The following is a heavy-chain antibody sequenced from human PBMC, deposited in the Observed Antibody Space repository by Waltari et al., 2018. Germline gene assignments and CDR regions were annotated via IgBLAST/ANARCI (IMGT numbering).Heavy chain of an antibody. CDR3: VTLRGLGFYGSEMP. Sequence: QVQVVQSGAEVTKPGASVKVSCRVPGYNFKEASIHWVRQAPGKGLEWMGGVDPGSGERMYAGNLQGRLTVTEDTALETAYMELSGLRSDDTARYYCVTLRGLGFYGSEMPWGQGTLVTVSS. CDR1: GYNFKEAS. CDR2: VDPGSGER. D-gene: IGHD3-10*01. J-gene: IGHJ4*02. V-gene: IGHV1-24*01.